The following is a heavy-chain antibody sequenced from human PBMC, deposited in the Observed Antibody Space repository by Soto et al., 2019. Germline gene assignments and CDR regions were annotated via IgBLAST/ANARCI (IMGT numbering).Heavy chain of an antibody. J-gene: IGHJ6*02. CDR3: AKDSGYQLPDNYFYYGLDV. V-gene: IGHV3-30*18. D-gene: IGHD2-2*01. CDR1: GFTFSSYG. Sequence: PGGSLRLSCAASGFTFSSYGMPWVRQAPGKGLEWVAVISYDGSNKYYADSVKGRFTISRDNSKNTLYLQMNSLRAEDTAVHYCAKDSGYQLPDNYFYYGLDVWGQGTTVTSP. CDR2: ISYDGSNK.